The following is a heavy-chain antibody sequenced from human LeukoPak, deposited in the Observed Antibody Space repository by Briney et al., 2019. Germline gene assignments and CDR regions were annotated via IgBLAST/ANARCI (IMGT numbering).Heavy chain of an antibody. CDR3: ARQISEYYYYYMDV. Sequence: KPSETLSLTCTVSGGSISTSAFYWGWIRQPPGKGLEWIGSIYDSGNEFYNPSLKSRVTISADTSKNQFSLKLNSVTAADTAMYYCARQISEYYYYYMDVWGEGITVTVSS. CDR2: IYDSGNE. V-gene: IGHV4-39*01. D-gene: IGHD2/OR15-2a*01. CDR1: GGSISTSAFY. J-gene: IGHJ6*03.